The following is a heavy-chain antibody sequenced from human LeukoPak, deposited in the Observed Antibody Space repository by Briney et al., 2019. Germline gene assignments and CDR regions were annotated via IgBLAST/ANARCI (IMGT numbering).Heavy chain of an antibody. D-gene: IGHD3-22*01. CDR3: AKGRPNYYDSSGALDY. J-gene: IGHJ4*02. CDR2: ISGSGGST. V-gene: IGHV3-23*01. CDR1: GFTFSSYA. Sequence: GGSLRLSCAASGFTFSSYAMSWVRQAPGKGLEWVSAISGSGGSTYYADSVKGRFTISRDNSKNTLYLQMNSLRAEDTAVYYCAKGRPNYYDSSGALDYWGQGTLVTVSS.